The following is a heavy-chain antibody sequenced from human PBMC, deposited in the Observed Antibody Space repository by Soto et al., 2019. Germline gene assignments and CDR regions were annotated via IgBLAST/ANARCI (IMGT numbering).Heavy chain of an antibody. CDR1: GFDFSMSG. V-gene: IGHV3-33*01. D-gene: IGHD5-12*01. J-gene: IGHJ5*01. CDR2: IWNSGSPQ. Sequence: QVHVVESGGGVVQPGRSLRLSCAASGFDFSMSGMHWVRQAPGKGLEWVALIWNSGSPQYYGDSVKGRFTISRDNSKKVVFLQVSRLSAEDTGVYYCARAVQRGYSRAPFASWGQGALVTVSS. CDR3: ARAVQRGYSRAPFAS.